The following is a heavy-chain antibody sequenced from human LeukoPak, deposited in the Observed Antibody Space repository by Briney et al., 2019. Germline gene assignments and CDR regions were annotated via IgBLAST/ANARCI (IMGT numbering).Heavy chain of an antibody. CDR1: GGTFSSYA. J-gene: IGHJ4*02. D-gene: IGHD3-3*01. CDR3: ARDGGITIFGVVSPFDY. CDR2: ISAYNGNT. Sequence: ASVKVSCKASGGTFSSYAISWVRQAPGQGLEWMGWISAYNGNTNYAQKLQGRVTMTTDTSTSTAYMELRSLRSDDTAVYYCARDGGITIFGVVSPFDYWGQGTLVTVSS. V-gene: IGHV1-18*01.